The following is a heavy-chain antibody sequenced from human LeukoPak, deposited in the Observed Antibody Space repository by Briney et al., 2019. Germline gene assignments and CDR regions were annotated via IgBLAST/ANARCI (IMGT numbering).Heavy chain of an antibody. J-gene: IGHJ3*02. V-gene: IGHV4-39*07. CDR1: GASINSGSNY. Sequence: PSETLSLTCRVSGASINSGSNYWGWIRQPPGKTLEWIGSIYSSGSTYYNPSLKSRVIIMIDTPKNHFSLTLSSVTAADTAVYYCARSDGYGLVGIWSQGTMVTVSS. D-gene: IGHD5-18*01. CDR3: ARSDGYGLVGI. CDR2: IYSSGST.